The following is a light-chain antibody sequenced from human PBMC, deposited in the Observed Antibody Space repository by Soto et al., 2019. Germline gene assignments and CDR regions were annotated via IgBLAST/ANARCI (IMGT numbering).Light chain of an antibody. CDR2: GAS. CDR3: HQYGSSQWT. V-gene: IGKV3-20*01. Sequence: EIVLTQSPGTLSLSPGERATLSCRASQSVSSSYLAWYQQKPGQAPRLLIYGASSRATGIPDRFSGSGSGTDFTLTISRLEPEEFAVYYCHQYGSSQWTFGQGTKVEIK. CDR1: QSVSSSY. J-gene: IGKJ1*01.